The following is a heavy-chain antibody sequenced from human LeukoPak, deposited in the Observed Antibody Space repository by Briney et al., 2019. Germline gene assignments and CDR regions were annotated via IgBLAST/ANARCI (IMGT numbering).Heavy chain of an antibody. Sequence: PSQTLSLTCTVSGGSISSGSYYWSWIRQPAGKAQEWIGRIYTSGSTNYNPSLKSRVTISVDTSKNQFSLKLSSVTAADTAVYYCASSDSSSSFDYWGQGTLVTVSS. V-gene: IGHV4-61*02. CDR3: ASSDSSSSFDY. CDR2: IYTSGST. CDR1: GGSISSGSYY. D-gene: IGHD6-13*01. J-gene: IGHJ4*02.